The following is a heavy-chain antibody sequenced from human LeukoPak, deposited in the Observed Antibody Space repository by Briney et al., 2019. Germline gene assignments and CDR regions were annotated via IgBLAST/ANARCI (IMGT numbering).Heavy chain of an antibody. Sequence: HPGRSLRLSCAASGFTFSSYGMHWVRQAPGKGLEWVAVISYDGSNKYYADSVKGRFTISRDNSKNTLYLQMNSLRAEDTAVYYCAKDQISWPPYYFDYWGQGTLVTVSS. J-gene: IGHJ4*02. CDR1: GFTFSSYG. V-gene: IGHV3-30*18. CDR3: AKDQISWPPYYFDY. D-gene: IGHD6-13*01. CDR2: ISYDGSNK.